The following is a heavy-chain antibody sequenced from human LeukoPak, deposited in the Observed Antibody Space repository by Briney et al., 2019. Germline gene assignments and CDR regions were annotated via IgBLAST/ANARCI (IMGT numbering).Heavy chain of an antibody. D-gene: IGHD3-3*01. Sequence: ASVKVSCKASGYTFTGYYMHWVRQAPGQGLEWTGWINPNSGGTNYAQKFQGRVTMTRDTSISTAYMELSRLRSDDTAVYYCARTRITIFGVAPHFDYWGQGTLVTVSS. V-gene: IGHV1-2*02. CDR1: GYTFTGYY. J-gene: IGHJ4*02. CDR2: INPNSGGT. CDR3: ARTRITIFGVAPHFDY.